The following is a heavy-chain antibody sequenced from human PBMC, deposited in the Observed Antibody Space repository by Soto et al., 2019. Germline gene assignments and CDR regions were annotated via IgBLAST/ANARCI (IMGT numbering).Heavy chain of an antibody. Sequence: QVQLVESGGGVVQPGRSLRLSCAVSGFTVRSYGMHWVRQAPGKGLEWVAVISRDGRTTFYADSVKGRFTISKDNSRNTLFLEMNSLRDDDMGVYYCTGEVASGYWGQGTLVTVSP. D-gene: IGHD2-8*02. CDR3: TGEVASGY. CDR1: GFTVRSYG. J-gene: IGHJ4*02. V-gene: IGHV3-30*03. CDR2: ISRDGRTT.